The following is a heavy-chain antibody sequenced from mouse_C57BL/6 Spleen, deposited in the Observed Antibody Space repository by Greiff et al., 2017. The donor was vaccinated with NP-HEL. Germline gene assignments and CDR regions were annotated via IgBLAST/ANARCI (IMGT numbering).Heavy chain of an antibody. CDR1: GYTFTSYW. J-gene: IGHJ2*01. CDR2: IDPSDSYT. CDR3: ARGDVDY. D-gene: IGHD3-3*01. Sequence: VQLQQPGAELVKPGASVKLSCKASGYTFTSYWMQWVKQRPGQGLEWIGEIDPSDSYTNYNQKFKGKATLTVDTSSSTAYMQLSSLTSEDSAVYYCARGDVDYWGQGTTLTVSS. V-gene: IGHV1-50*01.